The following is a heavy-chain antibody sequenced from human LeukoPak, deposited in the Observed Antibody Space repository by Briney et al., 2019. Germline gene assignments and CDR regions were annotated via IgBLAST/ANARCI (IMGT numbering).Heavy chain of an antibody. J-gene: IGHJ4*02. V-gene: IGHV3-23*01. D-gene: IGHD2-15*01. CDR1: GFTFSNFA. CDR3: AKDILSLLY. CDR2: ISGSGGDT. Sequence: PGGSLRLSCAASGFTFSNFAMSWVRQAPGKGLEWVSAISGSGGDTYYADSVKGRFTISRDNAKSTLYLQMNSLRAEDTALYYCAKDILSLLYWGQGTLVTVSS.